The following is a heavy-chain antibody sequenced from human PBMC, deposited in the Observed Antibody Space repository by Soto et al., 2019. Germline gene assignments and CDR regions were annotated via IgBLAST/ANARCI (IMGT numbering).Heavy chain of an antibody. Sequence: ASVKVSCKASGGTFGSQGIAWVRQAPGQGLEWMGGFIAMLGTPTYAKKVQGRAAISADESLTSSYLELRSLRSEDTGVYFCARGAMANFDYWGQGTVVTVSS. CDR3: ARGAMANFDY. J-gene: IGHJ4*02. D-gene: IGHD5-18*01. CDR1: GGTFGSQG. CDR2: FIAMLGTP. V-gene: IGHV1-69*13.